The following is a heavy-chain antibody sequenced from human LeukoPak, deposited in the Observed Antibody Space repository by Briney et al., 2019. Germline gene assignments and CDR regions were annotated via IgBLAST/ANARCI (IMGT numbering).Heavy chain of an antibody. CDR1: GGSISSGSYY. J-gene: IGHJ4*02. V-gene: IGHV4-61*02. CDR3: ARDGTQPLDY. D-gene: IGHD1-26*01. CDR2: IYTSGST. Sequence: SQTLSLTCTVSGGSISSGSYYWSWIRQPAGKGLEWIGRIYTSGSTNYNPSLTSRVTISVDTSKNQFSLKLSSVTAADTAVYYCARDGTQPLDYWGQGTLVTVSS.